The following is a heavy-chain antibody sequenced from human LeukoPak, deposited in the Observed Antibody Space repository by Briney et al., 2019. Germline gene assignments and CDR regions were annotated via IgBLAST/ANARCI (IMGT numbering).Heavy chain of an antibody. J-gene: IGHJ4*02. CDR2: INPSGGST. V-gene: IGHV1-46*01. CDR3: AGGGIYCSGGSCHADY. CDR1: GYTFTNYY. Sequence: ASVKVSCKASGYTFTNYYMHWVRQAPGQGLEWMGIINPSGGSTTYAQKFQGRVTMTRDTSTSTVYMELSSLRSEDTAVYYCAGGGIYCSGGSCHADYWGQGTLVTVSS. D-gene: IGHD2-15*01.